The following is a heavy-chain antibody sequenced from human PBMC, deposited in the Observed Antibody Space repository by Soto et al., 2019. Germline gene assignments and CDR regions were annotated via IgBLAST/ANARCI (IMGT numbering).Heavy chain of an antibody. CDR1: GFTFSSHA. CDR2: ISGSGGRT. V-gene: IGHV3-23*01. CDR3: AKDQEGNTYGLFDY. D-gene: IGHD5-18*01. Sequence: PGGSLRLSCAASGFTFSSHAMSWVRQAPGKGLEWVSGISGSGGRTNYADSVKGRFTISRDNSKNTLYVQMNSLRAEDTAVYYCAKDQEGNTYGLFDYWGQGTLVTVSS. J-gene: IGHJ4*02.